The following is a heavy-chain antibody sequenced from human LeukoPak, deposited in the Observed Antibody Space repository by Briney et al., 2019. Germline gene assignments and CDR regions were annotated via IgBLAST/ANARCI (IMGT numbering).Heavy chain of an antibody. CDR1: GFTVSSNY. CDR2: IYYSGST. J-gene: IGHJ3*01. Sequence: PGGSLRLSCAASGFTVSSNYMSWVRQAPGKGLEWIGSIYYSGSTYYNPSLKSRVTISVDTSKNQFSLKLRSVTAADTAVYYCASPSYDDFWSVYTHPWSFDVWGQGTMVTVSS. CDR3: ASPSYDDFWSVYTHPWSFDV. D-gene: IGHD3-3*01. V-gene: IGHV4-59*05.